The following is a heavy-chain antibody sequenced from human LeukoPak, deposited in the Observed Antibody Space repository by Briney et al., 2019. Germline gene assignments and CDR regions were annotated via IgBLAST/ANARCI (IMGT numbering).Heavy chain of an antibody. CDR1: GGSISSYY. V-gene: IGHV4-59*01. CDR3: ARGWGLNFDDI. J-gene: IGHJ3*02. CDR2: IYYSGST. D-gene: IGHD3-16*01. Sequence: SETLSLTCTVSGGSISSYYWSWIRQPPGKGLEWIGYIYYSGSTNYNPSLKSRVTISVDTSKNQFSLKLSSVTAEDTAVYYCARGWGLNFDDIWGQGTMVTVSS.